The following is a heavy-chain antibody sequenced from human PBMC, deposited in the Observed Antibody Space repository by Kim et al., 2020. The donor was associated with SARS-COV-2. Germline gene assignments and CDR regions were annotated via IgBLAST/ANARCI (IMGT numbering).Heavy chain of an antibody. V-gene: IGHV3-7*01. Sequence: KEDGRAKYYVDSVKGRFSISRDNAKNLLYLQMNSLTGDDTAVYYCVRDFDFWGQGVLVTVSS. CDR2: KEDGRAK. CDR3: VRDFDF. J-gene: IGHJ4*02.